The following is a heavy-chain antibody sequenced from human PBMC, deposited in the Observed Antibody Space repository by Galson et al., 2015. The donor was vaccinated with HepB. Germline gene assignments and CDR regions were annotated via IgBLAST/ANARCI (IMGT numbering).Heavy chain of an antibody. CDR1: GFSFSNSA. D-gene: IGHD4/OR15-4a*01. Sequence: SLRLSCAVSGFSFSNSAMTWVRQAPGRGLEWISGISISGRNTYYADSVKGRFTISRDSSKHTVFLQMNSLRAEDTAVYYCAKEEVPNDYWGQGTLVTVSS. CDR3: AKEEVPNDY. J-gene: IGHJ4*02. CDR2: ISISGRNT. V-gene: IGHV3-23*01.